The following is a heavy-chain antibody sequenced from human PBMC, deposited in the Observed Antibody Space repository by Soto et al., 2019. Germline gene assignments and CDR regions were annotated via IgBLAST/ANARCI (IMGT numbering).Heavy chain of an antibody. CDR3: AIALWWHTP. V-gene: IGHV3-23*01. CDR1: GFTFSDHA. Sequence: EVQLLESGGGLVQPGGSLRLSCTASGFTFSDHAMTWVRQAPGKGLEWLSGISGGGTGAYYADSVKGRFTVSRANSNNTVFLQMDRLRFEATAFYYCAIALWWHTPWGQGTLVTVSS. D-gene: IGHD2-15*01. CDR2: ISGGGTGA. J-gene: IGHJ5*02.